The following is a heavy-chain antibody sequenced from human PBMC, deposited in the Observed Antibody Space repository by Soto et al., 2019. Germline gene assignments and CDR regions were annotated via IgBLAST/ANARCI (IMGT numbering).Heavy chain of an antibody. CDR1: GFTFSSYA. J-gene: IGHJ4*02. D-gene: IGHD3-10*01. V-gene: IGHV3-30-3*01. Sequence: GGSLRLSCAASGFTFSSYAMHWVRQAPGKGLEWVAVISYDGSNKYYADSVKGRFTISRDNSKNTLYLQMNSLRAEDTAVYYCARGEENTMVRGVPNSDYWGQGTLVTVSS. CDR2: ISYDGSNK. CDR3: ARGEENTMVRGVPNSDY.